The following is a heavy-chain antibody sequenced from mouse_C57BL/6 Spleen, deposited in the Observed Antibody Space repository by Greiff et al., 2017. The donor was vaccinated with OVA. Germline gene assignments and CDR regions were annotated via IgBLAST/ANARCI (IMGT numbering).Heavy chain of an antibody. D-gene: IGHD1-1*01. V-gene: IGHV5-4*01. CDR1: GFTFSSYA. J-gene: IGHJ4*01. CDR3: ARVYGSRVFYAMDY. CDR2: ISDGGSYT. Sequence: EVQLVESGGGLVKPGGSLKLSCAASGFTFSSYAMSWVRQTPEKRLEWVATISDGGSYTYYPDNVKGRFTISRDNAKNNLYLQMSHLKSEDTAMYYCARVYGSRVFYAMDYWGQGTSVTVSS.